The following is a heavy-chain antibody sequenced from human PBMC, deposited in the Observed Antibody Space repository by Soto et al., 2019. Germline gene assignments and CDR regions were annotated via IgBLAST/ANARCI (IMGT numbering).Heavy chain of an antibody. D-gene: IGHD6-6*01. CDR2: ISAYNGNT. CDR3: AGVLVNHYYYYGMDV. Sequence: QVQLVQSGAEVKKPGASVKVSCKASGYTFTSYGISWVRQAPGQGLEWMGWISAYNGNTNYAQKLQGRVTMTTDTHTSKGEMEMRILRSDDTAVYYCAGVLVNHYYYYGMDVWGQGTTVTVSS. J-gene: IGHJ6*02. CDR1: GYTFTSYG. V-gene: IGHV1-18*01.